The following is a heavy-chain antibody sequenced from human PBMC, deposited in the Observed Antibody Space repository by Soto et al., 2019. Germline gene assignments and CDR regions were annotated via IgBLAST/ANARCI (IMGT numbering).Heavy chain of an antibody. CDR1: GSAFSSYA. V-gene: IGHV3-23*01. CDR3: AKDRGDYVWGSYRTFDY. D-gene: IGHD3-16*02. CDR2: ISGSGGST. J-gene: IGHJ4*02. Sequence: EVQLLESGGGLVQPGGSLRLSCAASGSAFSSYAMSWVRQAPGKGLEWVSGISGSGGSTYYAGSVKGRFTISRDNSKNTLYLQVNSLRVEDTGVYYCAKDRGDYVWGSYRTFDYWGQGTLFTVSS.